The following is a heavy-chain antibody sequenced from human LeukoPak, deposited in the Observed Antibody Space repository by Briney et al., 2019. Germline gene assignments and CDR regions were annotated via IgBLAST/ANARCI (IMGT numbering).Heavy chain of an antibody. J-gene: IGHJ3*01. CDR1: GFTFSRYV. Sequence: HAGGSLRLSCAASGFTFSRYVMNWVRQVPGRRPDWVSSISATGGEIFYADSVKGRFTISRDNSNNMVYLQMDSLRTDDTALYYCVRRDIYTTSSWGAFDVWGQGTLVTVSS. CDR3: VRRDIYTTSSWGAFDV. V-gene: IGHV3-23*01. CDR2: ISATGGEI. D-gene: IGHD6-6*01.